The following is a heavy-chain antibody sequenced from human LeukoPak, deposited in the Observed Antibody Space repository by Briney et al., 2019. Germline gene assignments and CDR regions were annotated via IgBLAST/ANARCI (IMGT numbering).Heavy chain of an antibody. J-gene: IGHJ4*02. CDR3: AREYYGSGSHTSYYFDY. V-gene: IGHV1-69*13. Sequence: SVQVSCKASGSTLSSYTISWVRPAPGQGLEWMGRIIPIFGTANYAQKFQGRVTITADESTSTAYMELSSLRSEDTAVYYCAREYYGSGSHTSYYFDYWGQGTLVTVSS. D-gene: IGHD3-10*01. CDR2: IIPIFGTA. CDR1: GSTLSSYT.